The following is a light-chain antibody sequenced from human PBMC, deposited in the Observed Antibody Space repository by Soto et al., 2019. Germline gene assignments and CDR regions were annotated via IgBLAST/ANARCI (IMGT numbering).Light chain of an antibody. J-gene: IGKJ1*01. CDR3: QQYNDWPLT. V-gene: IGKV3-15*01. Sequence: EIVLAQSPATLSLSPGERATLSCRASQSVGSNLAWYQQKPGQAPSLLIYGAFTRATGIPARFSGTGSGTEFTLTISSLQSEDFALYYCQQYNDWPLTFGQGTKVDIK. CDR1: QSVGSN. CDR2: GAF.